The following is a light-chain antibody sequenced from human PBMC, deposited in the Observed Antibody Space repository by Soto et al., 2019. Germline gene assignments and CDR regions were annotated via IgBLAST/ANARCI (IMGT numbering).Light chain of an antibody. V-gene: IGKV3-15*01. J-gene: IGKJ2*01. CDR2: DAS. Sequence: EIVVTQSPATLSVSPGERVTLSCRASQSFSSNLAWYQQKPGQAPRLLIYDASTRATGIPARFSGSGSGTGFDLTISSRQSEDVAFSYCQQYNNWPRFYTFGQGTKLEIK. CDR1: QSFSSN. CDR3: QQYNNWPRFYT.